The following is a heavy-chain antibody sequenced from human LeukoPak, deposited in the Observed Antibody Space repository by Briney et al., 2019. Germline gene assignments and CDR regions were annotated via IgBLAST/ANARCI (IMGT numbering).Heavy chain of an antibody. D-gene: IGHD2-2*01. Sequence: ASVKVSCKASGYTFTSYGISWVRQAPGQGLEWMGWISAYNGNTNYAQKLQGRFTMTTDTSTSTAYMELRSLRSDDTAVYYCARDLGVVPAAPPGYYYGMDVWGQGTTVTVSS. J-gene: IGHJ6*02. CDR2: ISAYNGNT. V-gene: IGHV1-18*01. CDR1: GYTFTSYG. CDR3: ARDLGVVPAAPPGYYYGMDV.